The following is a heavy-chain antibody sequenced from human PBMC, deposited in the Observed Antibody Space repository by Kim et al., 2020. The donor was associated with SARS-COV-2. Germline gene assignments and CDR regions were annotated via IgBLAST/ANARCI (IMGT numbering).Heavy chain of an antibody. J-gene: IGHJ4*02. D-gene: IGHD3-16*02. CDR3: ARGFGGVIAADY. Sequence: HSHPPPKRRVPISVEKSKNQFSLKLSSVTAADTAVYYCARGFGGVIAADYWGQGTLVTVSS. V-gene: IGHV4-30-2*01.